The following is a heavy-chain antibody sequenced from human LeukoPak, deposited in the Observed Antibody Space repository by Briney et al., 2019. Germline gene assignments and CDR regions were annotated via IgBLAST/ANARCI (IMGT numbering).Heavy chain of an antibody. CDR1: GYTFTSYA. V-gene: IGHV1-3*03. CDR3: ARGSYGENWFDP. D-gene: IGHD4-17*01. Sequence: AASVKVSCKASGYTFTSYAMHWVRQAPGQRLEWMGWINAGNGNTKYSQEFQGRVTITRDTSASTAYMELSSLRSEDMAVYYCARGSYGENWFDPWGQGTLVTVSS. J-gene: IGHJ5*02. CDR2: INAGNGNT.